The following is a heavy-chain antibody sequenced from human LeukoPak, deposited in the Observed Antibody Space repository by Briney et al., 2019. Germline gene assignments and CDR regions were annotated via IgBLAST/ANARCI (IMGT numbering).Heavy chain of an antibody. CDR2: ISGSGGST. V-gene: IGHV3-23*01. D-gene: IGHD2-21*02. CDR1: GFTFSSYA. J-gene: IGHJ4*02. CDR3: TRGDYCGGDCYYFEY. Sequence: GGSLRLSCAASGFTFSSYAMSWVRQAPGKGLEWVSAISGSGGSTYHADSVKGRFTISRDNSKNTLYLQMNSLRAEDTAVYYCTRGDYCGGDCYYFEYWGQGTLVTVSS.